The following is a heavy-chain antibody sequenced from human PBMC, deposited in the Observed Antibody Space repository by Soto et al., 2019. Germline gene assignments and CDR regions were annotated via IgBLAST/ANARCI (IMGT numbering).Heavy chain of an antibody. CDR2: ISGRGDTT. D-gene: IGHD6-19*01. Sequence: GGSLRLACAASGFTFSSYAMSWVRQAPGKGLEWVSTISGRGDTTYYAESVKGRFSISRDNSKNTLYLQMNSLRAEDTAVYYCAKLASIAVAGFDYWGQVTL. CDR3: AKLASIAVAGFDY. J-gene: IGHJ4*02. CDR1: GFTFSSYA. V-gene: IGHV3-23*01.